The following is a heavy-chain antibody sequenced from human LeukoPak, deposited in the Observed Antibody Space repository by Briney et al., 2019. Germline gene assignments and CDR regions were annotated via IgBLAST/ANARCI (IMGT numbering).Heavy chain of an antibody. CDR3: ARQGVGATLRAFDI. CDR2: IYTSGST. D-gene: IGHD1-26*01. V-gene: IGHV4-4*09. J-gene: IGHJ3*02. Sequence: SETLSLTCTVSGGSISSYYWSWIRQPPGKGLEWIGYIYTSGSTNYNPSLKSRVTISVDTSKNQFSLKLSSVTAADTAVYYCARQGVGATLRAFDIWGQGTMVTVSS. CDR1: GGSISSYY.